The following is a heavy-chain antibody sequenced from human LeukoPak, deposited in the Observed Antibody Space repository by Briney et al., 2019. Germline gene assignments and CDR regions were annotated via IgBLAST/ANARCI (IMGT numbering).Heavy chain of an antibody. CDR3: ARGPSSSP. J-gene: IGHJ5*02. D-gene: IGHD6-6*01. Sequence: PSETLSLTCAVYGGSFGGYYWSWIRQPPGKGLEWIGEINHSGSTNYNPSLKSRVTISVDTSKNQFSLKLSSVTAADTAVYYCARGPSSSPWGQGTLVTVSS. CDR2: INHSGST. V-gene: IGHV4-34*01. CDR1: GGSFGGYY.